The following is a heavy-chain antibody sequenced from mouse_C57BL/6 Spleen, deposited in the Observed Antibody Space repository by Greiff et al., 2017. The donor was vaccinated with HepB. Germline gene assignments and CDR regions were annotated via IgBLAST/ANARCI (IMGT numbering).Heavy chain of an antibody. CDR1: GFNIKDYY. CDR2: IDPEHGET. CDR3: DRSKVGTWYFAV. J-gene: IGHJ1*03. V-gene: IGHV14-2*01. Sequence: VQLQQSGAELVKPGASVKLSCTASGFNIKDYYMHWVKQRTEQGLEWIGRIDPEHGETKYAPKFQGKATITADTSSNTAYLQLSSLTSEDTAVEYYDRSKVGTWYFAVWGTGTTVTVST. D-gene: IGHD4-1*01.